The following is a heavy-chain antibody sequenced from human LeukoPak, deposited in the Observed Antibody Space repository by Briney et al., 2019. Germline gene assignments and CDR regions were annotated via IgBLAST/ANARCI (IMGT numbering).Heavy chain of an antibody. D-gene: IGHD6-19*01. CDR1: GFTFSSYV. V-gene: IGHV3-23*01. CDR2: ISGSGDGT. CDR3: AKGQYSTGWKGIDF. Sequence: GGSLRLSCAASGFTFSSYVMSWVRQAPGKGLEWVSGISGSGDGTYYADSVKGRFTISRDISKNTLYLQMNSLRAEDTAIYYCAKGQYSTGWKGIDFWGQGTLVTVSS. J-gene: IGHJ4*02.